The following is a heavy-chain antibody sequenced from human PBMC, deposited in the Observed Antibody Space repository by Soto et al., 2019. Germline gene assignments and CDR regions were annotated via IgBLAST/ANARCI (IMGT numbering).Heavy chain of an antibody. CDR3: ARGPPYYDFWSGYYPSRTYYYYGMDV. Sequence: PSETLSLTCAVYGGSFSGYYWSWIRQPPGKGLEWIGEINHSGSTNYNPSLKSQVTISVDTSKNQFSLKLSSVTAADTAVYYCARGPPYYDFWSGYYPSRTYYYYGMDVWGQGTTVTVSS. D-gene: IGHD3-3*01. V-gene: IGHV4-34*01. J-gene: IGHJ6*02. CDR2: INHSGST. CDR1: GGSFSGYY.